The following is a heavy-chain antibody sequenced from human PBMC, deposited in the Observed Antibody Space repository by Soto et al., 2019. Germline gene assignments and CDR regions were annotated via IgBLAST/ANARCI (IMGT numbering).Heavy chain of an antibody. J-gene: IGHJ3*02. D-gene: IGHD3-22*01. CDR3: AHRPYDSSGYSLGDAFDI. V-gene: IGHV2-5*02. CDR1: GFSLSTSGVG. CDR2: IYWDDDK. Sequence: QITLKESGPTLVKPTQTLTLTCTFSGFSLSTSGVGVGWIRQPPGKALEWLALIYWDDDKRYSPSLKSRLTITKDTSKNQVVLTMTNIDPVDTATYYCAHRPYDSSGYSLGDAFDIWGQGTMVTVSS.